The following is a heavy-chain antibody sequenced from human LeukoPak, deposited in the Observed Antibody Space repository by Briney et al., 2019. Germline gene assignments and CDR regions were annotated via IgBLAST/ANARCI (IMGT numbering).Heavy chain of an antibody. CDR3: ARPLGPYYYDSSATHYGYAFDI. Sequence: SETLSLTCAVSGGSISSSNWWSWVRQPPGKGLEWIGEIYHSGSTNYNPSLKSRVTISVDKSKNQFSLKLSSVTAADTAVYYCARPLGPYYYDSSATHYGYAFDIWGQGTMVTVSS. J-gene: IGHJ3*02. D-gene: IGHD3-22*01. CDR1: GGSISSSNW. CDR2: IYHSGST. V-gene: IGHV4-4*02.